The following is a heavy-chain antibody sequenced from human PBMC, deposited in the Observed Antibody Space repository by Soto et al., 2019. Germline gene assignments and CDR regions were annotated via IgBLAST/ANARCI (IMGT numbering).Heavy chain of an antibody. V-gene: IGHV3-73*01. D-gene: IGHD1-26*01. Sequence: GGSLRLSCAASGFTFSDSAIHWVRQAPGKGLEWVGRVASKPEGYTTTYGASVKGRFTISRGDSQNTAYLQMNSLKTEDTAVYYCNKYSGNLNIPAALGPGTLVTVSS. CDR1: GFTFSDSA. CDR3: NKYSGNLNIPAA. CDR2: VASKPEGYTT. J-gene: IGHJ5*02.